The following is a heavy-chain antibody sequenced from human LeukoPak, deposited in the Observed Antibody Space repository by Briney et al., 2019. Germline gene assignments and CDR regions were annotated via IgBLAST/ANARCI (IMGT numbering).Heavy chain of an antibody. Sequence: GASVKVSCKASGYTFTGSYMHWVRHAPGQGLEWMGWIDPNNGGTNYAQEFQGWVTMTRDTSISTAYMELSRLRSDDTAVYYCARDMSYYGSGRSGTGAFDIWGQGTMVTVSS. D-gene: IGHD3-10*01. J-gene: IGHJ3*02. CDR2: IDPNNGGT. CDR3: ARDMSYYGSGRSGTGAFDI. V-gene: IGHV1-2*04. CDR1: GYTFTGSY.